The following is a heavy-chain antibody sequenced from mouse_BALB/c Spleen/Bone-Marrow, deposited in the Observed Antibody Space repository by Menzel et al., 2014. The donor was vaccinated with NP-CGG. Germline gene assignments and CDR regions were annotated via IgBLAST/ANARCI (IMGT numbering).Heavy chain of an antibody. CDR1: GYSFTSYW. D-gene: IGHD1-1*01. CDR3: ARLEGNYGSTFAY. J-gene: IGHJ3*01. CDR2: IHPSDTET. Sequence: QVHLQQSGAELVWPGASVKLSCKASGYSFTSYWMNWVKQRPGQGLEWIGMIHPSDTETRLNQRFKDKATLTVDKSSSTAYMQLSSPTSEDSAVYYCARLEGNYGSTFAYWGQGTLVTVSA. V-gene: IGHV1-61*01.